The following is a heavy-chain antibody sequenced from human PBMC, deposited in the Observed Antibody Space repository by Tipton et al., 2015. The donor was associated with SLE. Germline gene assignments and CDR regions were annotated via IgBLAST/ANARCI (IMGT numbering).Heavy chain of an antibody. CDR3: ARDPGQFVSGP. Sequence: TLSLTCTVSGGSISAYYWSWIRQPAGKGLEWIGRVYTSGSTNYKPSLKSRVTISVDTSKNQFSLKLSSVTAADTAVYYCARDPGQFVSGPWGQGILVTVSS. D-gene: IGHD3-10*01. V-gene: IGHV4-4*07. J-gene: IGHJ5*02. CDR1: GGSISAYY. CDR2: VYTSGST.